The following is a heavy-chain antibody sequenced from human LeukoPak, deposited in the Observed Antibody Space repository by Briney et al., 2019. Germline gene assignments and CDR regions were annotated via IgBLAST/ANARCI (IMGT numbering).Heavy chain of an antibody. CDR1: GGTFSSYA. D-gene: IGHD6-19*01. J-gene: IGHJ5*02. CDR2: IIPIFGTA. V-gene: IGHV1-69*06. CDR3: ARDPWSSGWSRINWFDT. Sequence: SVKVSCKASGGTFSSYAISWVRQAPGQGLEWMGRIIPIFGTANYAQKFQGRVTITADKSTSTAYMELSSLRSEDTAVYYCARDPWSSGWSRINWFDTWGQGTLVTVSS.